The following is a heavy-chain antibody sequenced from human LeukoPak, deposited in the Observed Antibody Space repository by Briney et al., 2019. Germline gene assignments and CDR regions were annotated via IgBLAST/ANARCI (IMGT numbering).Heavy chain of an antibody. V-gene: IGHV1-46*01. CDR1: GYTFTSYY. D-gene: IGHD3-3*01. CDR2: INPSGGST. Sequence: ASVKVSCKASGYTFTSYYMHWVRQAPGQGLEWMGIINPSGGSTSYAQKSQGRVTMTRDTSTSTVYMELSSLRSEDTAVYYCARARNDYDFWSGYSPANYFDYWGQGTLVTVSS. CDR3: ARARNDYDFWSGYSPANYFDY. J-gene: IGHJ4*02.